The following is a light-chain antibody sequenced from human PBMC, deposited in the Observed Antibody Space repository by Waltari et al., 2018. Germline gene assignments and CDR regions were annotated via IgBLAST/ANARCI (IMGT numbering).Light chain of an antibody. Sequence: DIQMTQPPSTLSASVGDRVTITCRASETISSWLAWYQQRPGNAPKLLIYKASRLGSGVPSRFSGSGSGTEFTLTISSLQPEDFATYYCQQFNTYPWTFGQGTKVDI. CDR2: KAS. CDR1: ETISSW. CDR3: QQFNTYPWT. J-gene: IGKJ1*01. V-gene: IGKV1-5*03.